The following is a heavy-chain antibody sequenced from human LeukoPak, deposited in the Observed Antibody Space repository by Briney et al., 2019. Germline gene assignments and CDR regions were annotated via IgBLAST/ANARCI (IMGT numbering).Heavy chain of an antibody. CDR3: IKDRWELPMYWFES. CDR1: GFTVSSNY. Sequence: PGGSLRLSCAASGFTVSSNYMSWVRQAPGKGLEWVSVIYSGGSTYYADSVKGRFTISRDNANNTLYLQMKSLRDEDTAFYYCIKDRWELPMYWFESWGQGTLVTVSS. CDR2: IYSGGST. V-gene: IGHV3-53*05. J-gene: IGHJ5*02. D-gene: IGHD1-26*01.